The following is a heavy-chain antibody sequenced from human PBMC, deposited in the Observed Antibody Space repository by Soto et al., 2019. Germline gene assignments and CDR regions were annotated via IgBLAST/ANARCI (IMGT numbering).Heavy chain of an antibody. J-gene: IGHJ4*02. V-gene: IGHV1-18*04. Sequence: QVQLVQSGGEVKKPGASVEVSCRTSGYMFTTYGMSWVRQAPGQGLEWMAWISAYNGNKKYAQKSQGRVTMTTDTSTSTGSMELRNLTSDDTGTYFCARTGGGMAARPLEYWGQGTLVTVSS. CDR2: ISAYNGNK. CDR3: ARTGGGMAARPLEY. D-gene: IGHD6-6*01. CDR1: GYMFTTYG.